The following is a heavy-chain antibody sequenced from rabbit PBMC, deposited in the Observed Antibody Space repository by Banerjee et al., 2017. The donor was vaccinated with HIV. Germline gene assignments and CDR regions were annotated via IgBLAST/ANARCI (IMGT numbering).Heavy chain of an antibody. J-gene: IGHJ4*01. Sequence: QSLEESGGDLVKPGASLTLSCKASGFTLSSYWMCWVRQAPGKGLEWIGCIYTGDGNTYYASWAKGRFTISKTSSTTVTLQMTSLTGADTATYFCARYFPDYDYGGTEYGGSNLWGQGTLVTVS. CDR1: GFTLSSYW. D-gene: IGHD2-1*01. CDR3: ARYFPDYDYGGTEYGGSNL. CDR2: IYTGDGNT. V-gene: IGHV1S40*01.